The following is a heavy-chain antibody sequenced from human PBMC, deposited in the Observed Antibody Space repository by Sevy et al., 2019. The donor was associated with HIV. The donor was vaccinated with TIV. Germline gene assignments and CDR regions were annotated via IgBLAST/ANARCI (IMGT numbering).Heavy chain of an antibody. CDR1: GFTFSSYD. CDR3: TRNGGAFDNGFDP. CDR2: ISSSGSSI. D-gene: IGHD2-8*01. V-gene: IGHV3-48*03. Sequence: GGSLRLSCTASGFTFSSYDMNWVRQAPGKGLEWGSKISSSGSSIYYADSVKGRFTISRDKAKNSLNLQMNSLRAEDTAVYYCTRNGGAFDNGFDPWGQGTLVTVSS. J-gene: IGHJ5*02.